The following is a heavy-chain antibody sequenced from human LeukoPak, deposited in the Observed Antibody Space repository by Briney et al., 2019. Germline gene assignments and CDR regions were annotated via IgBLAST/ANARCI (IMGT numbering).Heavy chain of an antibody. D-gene: IGHD5-18*01. V-gene: IGHV3-64*02. Sequence: GWSLGLSCAASGFTSSSYAMHWVREAPVKGLQYVSGISSGGGSTYYADSVKGRFTISRDNSENTLYLQMGSLEAEDMAVYYCARGRGYSYAHFDYWGQGTLVTVSS. CDR3: ARGRGYSYAHFDY. CDR2: ISSGGGST. J-gene: IGHJ4*02. CDR1: GFTSSSYA.